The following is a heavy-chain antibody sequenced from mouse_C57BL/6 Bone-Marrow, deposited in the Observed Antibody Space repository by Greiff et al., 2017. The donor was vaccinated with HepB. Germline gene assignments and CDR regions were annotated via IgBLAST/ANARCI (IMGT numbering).Heavy chain of an antibody. CDR3: ASRDYGSSYAMDY. CDR2: IYPGDGDT. V-gene: IGHV1-82*01. J-gene: IGHJ4*01. Sequence: VQLQESGPELVKPGASVKISCKASGYAFSSSWMNWVKQRPGKGLEWIGRIYPGDGDTNYNGKFKGKATLTADKSSSTAYMQLSSLTSEDSAVYFCASRDYGSSYAMDYWGQGTSVTVSS. CDR1: GYAFSSSW. D-gene: IGHD1-1*01.